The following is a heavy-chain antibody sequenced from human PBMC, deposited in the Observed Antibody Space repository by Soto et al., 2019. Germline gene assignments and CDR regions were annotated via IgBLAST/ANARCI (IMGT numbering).Heavy chain of an antibody. CDR3: ASLNSSDPYALDY. V-gene: IGHV4-30-4*01. CDR1: GGSISSGDYY. Sequence: QVQLQESGPGLVKPSQTLSLTCTVSGGSISSGDYYWSWIRQPPGKGLAWIGYIYYSGSTYYNPSLKSRVTISVDTSKNQFSLKLSSVTAADTAVYYCASLNSSDPYALDYWGQGTLVTVSS. CDR2: IYYSGST. D-gene: IGHD3-22*01. J-gene: IGHJ4*02.